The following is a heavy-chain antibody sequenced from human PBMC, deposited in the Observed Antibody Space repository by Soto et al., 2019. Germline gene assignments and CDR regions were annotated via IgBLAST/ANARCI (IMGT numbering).Heavy chain of an antibody. CDR3: AREDGGGPFDF. Sequence: EVQLLEFGGGLVRPGGSLRLSCAASGFILSSYAMHWVRQAPGKGLEWVSGISGHGGDIYYADSVKGRFTISRDTATSTLYLQMDSLRADDTAVYYCAREDGGGPFDFWGQGTLVTVSS. CDR1: GFILSSYA. CDR2: ISGHGGDI. V-gene: IGHV3-23*01. D-gene: IGHD2-15*01. J-gene: IGHJ4*02.